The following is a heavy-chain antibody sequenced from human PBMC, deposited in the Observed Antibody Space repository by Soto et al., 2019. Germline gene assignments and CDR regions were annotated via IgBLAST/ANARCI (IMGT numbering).Heavy chain of an antibody. CDR1: GGSFSGYY. D-gene: IGHD5-12*01. CDR2: INHSGST. V-gene: IGHV4-34*01. J-gene: IGHJ4*02. CDR3: ARGGGPATITI. Sequence: QVQLQQWGAGLLKPSETLSLTCAVYGGSFSGYYWSWIRQPPGKGLEWIGEINHSGSTNYTPSLKSRVTISVDTSKNQFSLKLSSVTAADTAVYYCARGGGPATITIWGQGTLVTVSS.